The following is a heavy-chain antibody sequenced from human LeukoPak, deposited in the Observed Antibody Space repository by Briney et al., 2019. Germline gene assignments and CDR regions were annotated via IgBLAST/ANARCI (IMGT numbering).Heavy chain of an antibody. CDR1: GFTFSSYG. J-gene: IGHJ4*02. CDR2: IWYDGSTE. D-gene: IGHD4-17*01. CDR3: ARDPYGDYLPDY. V-gene: IGHV3-33*01. Sequence: GRSLRLSCAASGFTFSSYGMHWVRQAPGKGLEWVAVIWYDGSTEYYADSVKGRFTISRDDSKNTLYLQMNSLRAEDTAVYYCARDPYGDYLPDYWGQGTLVSVSS.